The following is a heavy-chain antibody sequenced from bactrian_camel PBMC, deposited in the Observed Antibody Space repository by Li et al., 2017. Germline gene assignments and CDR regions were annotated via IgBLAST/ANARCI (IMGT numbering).Heavy chain of an antibody. CDR2: ISRGGGST. CDR1: GFTFSGYA. V-gene: IGHV3S35*01. Sequence: DVQLVESGGGLVQPGGSLRLSCKVSGFTFSGYAMSWVRQAPGKGLEWVSQISRGGGSTYYADSVKGRFTISQDNAKNTVYLQMNSLKPEDTAVYYCAADLEAGQIYGGSWCELSENRGQGTQVTVS. J-gene: IGHJ4*01. D-gene: IGHD6*01. CDR3: AADLEAGQIYGGSWCELSEN.